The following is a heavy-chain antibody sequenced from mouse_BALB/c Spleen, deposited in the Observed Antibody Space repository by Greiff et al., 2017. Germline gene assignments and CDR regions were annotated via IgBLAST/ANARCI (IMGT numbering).Heavy chain of an antibody. D-gene: IGHD1-2*01. CDR2: ISYSGST. CDR1: GYSITSDYA. J-gene: IGHJ2*01. V-gene: IGHV3-2*02. CDR3: ARSYYGYDY. Sequence: VQLKESGPGLVKPSQSLSLTCTVTGYSITSDYAWNWIRPFPGNKLEWMGYISYSGSTSYNPSLKSRISITRDTSKNQFFLQLNSVTTEDTATYYCARSYYGYDYWGQGTTLTVSS.